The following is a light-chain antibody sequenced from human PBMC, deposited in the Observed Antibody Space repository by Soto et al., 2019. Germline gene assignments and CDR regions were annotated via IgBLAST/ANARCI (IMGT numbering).Light chain of an antibody. CDR3: QQRSNWPPT. CDR1: QSVSSY. Sequence: EIVLTQSPATLSLSPGERATLSCRASQSVSSYLAWYQQKPGQAPRLLIYDASNRATGIPARFSGSGSGTDFTLTISSLEPEDFAVYYCQQRSNWPPTFGLGTKVDI. V-gene: IGKV3-11*01. J-gene: IGKJ1*01. CDR2: DAS.